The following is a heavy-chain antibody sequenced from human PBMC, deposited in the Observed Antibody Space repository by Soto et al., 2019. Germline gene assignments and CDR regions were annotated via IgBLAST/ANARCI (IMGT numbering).Heavy chain of an antibody. V-gene: IGHV3-30-3*01. J-gene: IGHJ6*02. CDR1: GFTFSSYA. D-gene: IGHD3-3*01. Sequence: QVQLVESGGGVVQPGRSLRLSCAASGFTFSSYAMHWVRQAPGKGLEWVAVISYDGSNKYYGDSVKGRFTISRDNSKNVMDLHMNGLEDSDKALYYCTRDMERFVVWFENYYCDYGMDVWGQGTTVTVSS. CDR2: ISYDGSNK. CDR3: TRDMERFVVWFENYYCDYGMDV.